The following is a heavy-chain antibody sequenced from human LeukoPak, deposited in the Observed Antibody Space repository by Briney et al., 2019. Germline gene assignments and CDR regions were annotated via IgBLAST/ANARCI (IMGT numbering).Heavy chain of an antibody. Sequence: SESLSLTCAVSEMSFSAYYWNWIRQSPGKGLEWIGEINYGGSTKYTPSLEGRGTILIDTSKNQFSLKLTSVTAADTAVYYCARGFPPGSGSRGSHAFDVWGQGTMVTVSS. J-gene: IGHJ3*01. V-gene: IGHV4-34*01. CDR1: EMSFSAYY. D-gene: IGHD6-19*01. CDR2: INYGGST. CDR3: ARGFPPGSGSRGSHAFDV.